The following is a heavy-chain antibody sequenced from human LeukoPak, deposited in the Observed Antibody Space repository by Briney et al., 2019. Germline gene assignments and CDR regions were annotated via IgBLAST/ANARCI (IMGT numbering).Heavy chain of an antibody. CDR2: TYYRSKWYN. CDR3: ARSVGYSSSFFYYYYYYMDV. CDR1: GDSVSSNSAA. J-gene: IGHJ6*03. D-gene: IGHD6-6*01. Sequence: SRTLSLTCAISGDSVSSNSAAWNWIRQSPSRGLEWLGRTYYRSKWYNDYAVSVKSRITINPDTSKNQFSLQLNSVTPEDTAVYYCARSVGYSSSFFYYYYYYMDVWGKGTTVTVSS. V-gene: IGHV6-1*01.